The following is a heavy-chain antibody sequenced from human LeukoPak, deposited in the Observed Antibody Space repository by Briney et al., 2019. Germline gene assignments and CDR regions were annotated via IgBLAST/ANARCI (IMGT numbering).Heavy chain of an antibody. V-gene: IGHV1-2*02. CDR2: VNPNNGAT. Sequence: GASVNVSCKASGYTFTGYYLHWVRQAPGQGLEWMGWVNPNNGATNYAQKFQGRVTMTEDTSTDTAYMELSSLRSKDTAVYYCATARFDPWGQGTLVTVSS. CDR1: GYTFTGYY. CDR3: ATARFDP. J-gene: IGHJ5*02. D-gene: IGHD1-14*01.